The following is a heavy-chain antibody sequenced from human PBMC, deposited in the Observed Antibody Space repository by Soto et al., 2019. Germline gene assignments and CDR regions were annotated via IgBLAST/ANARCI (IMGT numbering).Heavy chain of an antibody. D-gene: IGHD3-9*01. J-gene: IGHJ4*02. CDR3: VRDFGTSNYLFDY. Sequence: QVQLVESGGGVVQAGRSLRLSCAPYGFTFTSYGFHWVRQAPGKGLEWLALIWYDGSKTYYTDSVKGRFTISRDDSKTMLYLQMDSLRVDYTAVYFCVRDFGTSNYLFDYWGQGTLVTVSS. V-gene: IGHV3-33*01. CDR1: GFTFTSYG. CDR2: IWYDGSKT.